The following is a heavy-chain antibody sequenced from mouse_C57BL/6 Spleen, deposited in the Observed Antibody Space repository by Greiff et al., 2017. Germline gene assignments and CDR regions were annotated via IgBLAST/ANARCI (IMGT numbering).Heavy chain of an antibody. CDR3: AKNNYGSSLYWYFDV. V-gene: IGHV2-5*01. D-gene: IGHD1-1*01. CDR2: IWSGGST. Sequence: VQLQQSGPGLVQPSQSLSITCTVSGFSLTSYGVHWVRQSPGKGLEWLGVIWSGGSTDYNAAFLSRLSITKDNSKSQVFFKMNSLQADDTAIYYCAKNNYGSSLYWYFDVWGTGTTVTVSS. CDR1: GFSLTSYG. J-gene: IGHJ1*03.